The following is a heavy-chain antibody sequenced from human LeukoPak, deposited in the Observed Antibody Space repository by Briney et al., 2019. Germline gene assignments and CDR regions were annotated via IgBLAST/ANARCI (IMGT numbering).Heavy chain of an antibody. CDR3: ARDRADASSGYSHQLSSDY. Sequence: GGSLRLSCAASGFTFSSYSMNWVRQAPGKGLEWVSYISSSSSTIYYADSVKGRFTISRDNAKNSLYLQMNSLRAEDTAVYYCARDRADASSGYSHQLSSDYWGTGTLVTVSS. D-gene: IGHD3-22*01. V-gene: IGHV3-48*01. CDR1: GFTFSSYS. CDR2: ISSSSSTI. J-gene: IGHJ4*02.